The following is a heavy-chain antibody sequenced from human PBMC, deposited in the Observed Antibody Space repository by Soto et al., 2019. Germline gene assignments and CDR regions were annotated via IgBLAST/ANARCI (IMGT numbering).Heavy chain of an antibody. D-gene: IGHD6-13*01. V-gene: IGHV4-34*09. CDR3: GRESPPRPRVYYYYGVDV. CDR2: IHNSGRT. CDR1: GGSFSGYY. Sequence: SETLSLTCAVYGGSFSGYYWTWIRQPPGTGLEWIGYIHNSGRTSYSPSLKSRVTMSADTSKNQFSLTLTSVTAADTAVYYCGRESPPRPRVYYYYGVDVWGQGTPVTVSS. J-gene: IGHJ6*02.